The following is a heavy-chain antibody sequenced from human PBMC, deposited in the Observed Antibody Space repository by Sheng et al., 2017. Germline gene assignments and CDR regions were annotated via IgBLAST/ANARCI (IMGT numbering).Heavy chain of an antibody. CDR3: ARDVGGYNFGDGFDV. V-gene: IGHV4-59*12. CDR1: GGSISSDH. D-gene: IGHD6-25*01. Sequence: QVQLQESGPGLVKPSETLSLTCTVSGGSISSDHWNWIRQPPGKGLEWIGYIYYSGSTRYNPSLMSRVTISVDTSRTQFSLKLTSVTAADTAVYYCARDVGGYNFGDGFDVWGQGTLVTVSP. J-gene: IGHJ3*01. CDR2: IYYSGST.